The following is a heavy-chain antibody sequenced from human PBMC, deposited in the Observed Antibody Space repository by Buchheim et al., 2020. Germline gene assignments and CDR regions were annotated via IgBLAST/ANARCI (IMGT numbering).Heavy chain of an antibody. Sequence: QVQLQESGPGLLKPSQTLSLTCSVSGGSVSSGDYYWSWIRQPPGKGLEWIGYIHYSGSTYYNPSLKSRVFISRDTSKHQLSLKMTSVTATDTAVYYCARGSVGATTDYYYYGMDVWGQGTT. V-gene: IGHV4-30-4*01. J-gene: IGHJ6*02. CDR2: IHYSGST. CDR3: ARGSVGATTDYYYYGMDV. D-gene: IGHD1-26*01. CDR1: GGSVSSGDYY.